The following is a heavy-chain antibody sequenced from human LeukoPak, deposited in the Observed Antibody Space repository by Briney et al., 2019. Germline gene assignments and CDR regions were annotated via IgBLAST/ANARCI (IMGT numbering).Heavy chain of an antibody. CDR3: AKAIAAAGTGY. V-gene: IGHV3-23*01. Sequence: PGGSLRLSCAASGFTFNSYGMTWVRQAPGKGLGWVSGMSGSGGTTYYADSVKGRLTISRDNSKNTLYLQMNSLRAEDTAVYYCAKAIAAAGTGYWGQGTLVTVSS. J-gene: IGHJ4*02. CDR1: GFTFNSYG. CDR2: MSGSGGTT. D-gene: IGHD6-13*01.